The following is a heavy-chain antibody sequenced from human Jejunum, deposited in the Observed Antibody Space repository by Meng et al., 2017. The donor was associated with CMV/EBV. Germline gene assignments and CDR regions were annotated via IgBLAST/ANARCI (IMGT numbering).Heavy chain of an antibody. V-gene: IGHV6-1*01. CDR3: VRGSTTGGFDP. Sequence: ISGDSVSSDRVTWNWIRQSPSRGLEWLGRTYYRSNWSNDYAVSVKSRITINADTSMNQFSLQLTSLTPEDTAVYYCVRGSTTGGFDPWGQGTLVTVSS. CDR2: TYYRSNWSN. D-gene: IGHD1-1*01. CDR1: GDSVSSDRVT. J-gene: IGHJ5*02.